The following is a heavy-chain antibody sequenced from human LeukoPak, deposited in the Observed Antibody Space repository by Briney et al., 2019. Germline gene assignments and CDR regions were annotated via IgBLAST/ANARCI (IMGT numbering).Heavy chain of an antibody. J-gene: IGHJ4*02. CDR1: RFTFSNYW. D-gene: IGHD6-6*01. Sequence: GRSLRLSCAASRFTFSNYWMSWVRQAPGEGLEWVANINQDGGVKYYVDSIKGRFTISRDNAKNSVFLQMNSLRADDTAVYYCARIGYSSSSLDYWGQGTLVTVSS. V-gene: IGHV3-7*01. CDR2: INQDGGVK. CDR3: ARIGYSSSSLDY.